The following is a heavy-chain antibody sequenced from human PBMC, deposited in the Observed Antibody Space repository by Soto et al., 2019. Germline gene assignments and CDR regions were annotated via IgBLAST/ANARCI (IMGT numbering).Heavy chain of an antibody. CDR1: GFTFSSYA. V-gene: IGHV3-23*01. D-gene: IGHD3-22*01. CDR2: ISGSGGST. J-gene: IGHJ4*02. CDR3: AKTLYYYDSSGYQ. Sequence: EVQLLESGGGLVQPGGSLRLSCAASGFTFSSYAMSWVRQAPGKGLEWVSAISGSGGSTYYADSVKGWFTISRDNSKNTLYLQMNSLRAEDTAVYYCAKTLYYYDSSGYQWGQGTLVTVSS.